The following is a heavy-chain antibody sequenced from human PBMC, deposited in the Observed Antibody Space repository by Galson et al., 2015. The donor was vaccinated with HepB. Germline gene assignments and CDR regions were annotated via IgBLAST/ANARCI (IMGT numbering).Heavy chain of an antibody. Sequence: SVKVSCKASGYTFTGYYMHWVRQAPGQGLEWMGWINPNSGGTNYAQKFQGRVTMTRDTSISTAYMELSRLRSDDTAVYYCARGSGGIVADRTQHWGQGTLVTVSS. V-gene: IGHV1-2*02. CDR1: GYTFTGYY. CDR3: ARGSGGIVADRTQH. D-gene: IGHD2-15*01. CDR2: INPNSGGT. J-gene: IGHJ1*01.